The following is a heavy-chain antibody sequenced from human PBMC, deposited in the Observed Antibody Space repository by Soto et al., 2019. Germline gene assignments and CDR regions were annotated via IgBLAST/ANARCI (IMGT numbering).Heavy chain of an antibody. Sequence: GGSLRLSCAASGFTFSSYAMHWVRQAPGKGLEWVAVISYDGSNKYYADSVKGRFTISRDNSKNTLYLQMNSLRAEDTAVYYCARGSVDTAMVPDYYYSYGMDVWGQGTTVTVSS. CDR3: ARGSVDTAMVPDYYYSYGMDV. J-gene: IGHJ6*02. CDR1: GFTFSSYA. V-gene: IGHV3-30-3*01. D-gene: IGHD5-18*01. CDR2: ISYDGSNK.